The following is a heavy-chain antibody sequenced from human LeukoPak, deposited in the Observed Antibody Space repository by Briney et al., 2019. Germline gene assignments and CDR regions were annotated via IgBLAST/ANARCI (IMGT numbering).Heavy chain of an antibody. CDR2: ISYSATT. V-gene: IGHV4-59*01. D-gene: IGHD1-14*01. Sequence: PSETLSLTCTVSGGSISSYYWSWIRQPPGKGLEWIGYISYSATTNYNPSLESRVTMSVDTSKSQFSLKLNSVTAADTAVYYCAREGRSHRDFDYWGQGTLVTVSS. CDR1: GGSISSYY. J-gene: IGHJ4*02. CDR3: AREGRSHRDFDY.